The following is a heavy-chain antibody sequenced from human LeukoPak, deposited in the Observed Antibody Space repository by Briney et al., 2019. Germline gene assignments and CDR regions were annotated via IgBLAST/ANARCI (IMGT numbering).Heavy chain of an antibody. Sequence: GGSLRLSCAASGVTFSSYGMHWVRQAPGKGLEWVAVISYDGSNKYYADSVKGRFTISRDKSKNTLYLQMNSLRAEDTAVYYCAKERRSYYGSGISYGMDVWGQGTTVTVSS. D-gene: IGHD3-10*01. J-gene: IGHJ6*02. CDR3: AKERRSYYGSGISYGMDV. CDR2: ISYDGSNK. V-gene: IGHV3-30*18. CDR1: GVTFSSYG.